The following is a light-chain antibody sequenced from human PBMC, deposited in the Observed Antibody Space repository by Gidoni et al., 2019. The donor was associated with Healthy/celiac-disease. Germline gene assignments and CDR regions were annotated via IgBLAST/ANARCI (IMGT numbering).Light chain of an antibody. V-gene: IGKV3-11*01. J-gene: IGKJ4*01. Sequence: EIVLTQSPATLSLSPGERATLSCRASQSVSSYLAWYQQKPGQAPRLLIYDASNRATGIPARFSGSGSGTDFTLTISSLEPEDFAVYYGQQRSNWQRLTFGGGTKVEIK. CDR1: QSVSSY. CDR3: QQRSNWQRLT. CDR2: DAS.